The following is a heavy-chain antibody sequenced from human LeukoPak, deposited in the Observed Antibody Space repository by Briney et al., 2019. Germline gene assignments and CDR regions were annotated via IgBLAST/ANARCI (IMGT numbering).Heavy chain of an antibody. V-gene: IGHV1-18*01. CDR2: ISGYNGHT. CDR1: GYTFTSYG. Sequence: ASVKVSCKASGYTFTSYGISWVRQAPGQGLEWMGWISGYNGHTNYAQKLQGRVTMTTDTSTSTAYMELSSLRSEDTAVYYCAAGGDSDLVFDYWGQGTLVTVSS. D-gene: IGHD4-17*01. CDR3: AAGGDSDLVFDY. J-gene: IGHJ4*02.